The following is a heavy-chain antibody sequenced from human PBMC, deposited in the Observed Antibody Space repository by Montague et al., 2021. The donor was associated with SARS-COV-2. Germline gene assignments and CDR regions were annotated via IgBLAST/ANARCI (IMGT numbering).Heavy chain of an antibody. V-gene: IGHV4-34*01. Sequence: SETLSLTCAVYGGSFGVYYWSWLRQPPGKGLEWIGEIHHGGSTNYNPSLKSRVTISADTSKNQFSLKLTSVAAADTAVYYCARLGDGVVPSPILGVGPYYSYYYMDVWGKGTTVTVSS. J-gene: IGHJ6*03. D-gene: IGHD3-10*01. CDR3: ARLGDGVVPSPILGVGPYYSYYYMDV. CDR2: IHHGGST. CDR1: GGSFGVYY.